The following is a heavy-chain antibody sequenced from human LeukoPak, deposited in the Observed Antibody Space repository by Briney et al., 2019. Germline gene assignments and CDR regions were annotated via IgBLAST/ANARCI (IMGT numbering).Heavy chain of an antibody. CDR2: IYPGDSDT. D-gene: IGHD5-18*01. Sequence: PGESLKISCKGSGDRFTSSWIAWVRQMPGKGLEWMGIIYPGDSDTRYSPSFHGQVTISADRSISTAYLQWSSLKTSDTAMYYCARHRRGYSSSMDVWGQGTTVTVSS. V-gene: IGHV5-51*01. J-gene: IGHJ6*02. CDR3: ARHRRGYSSSMDV. CDR1: GDRFTSSW.